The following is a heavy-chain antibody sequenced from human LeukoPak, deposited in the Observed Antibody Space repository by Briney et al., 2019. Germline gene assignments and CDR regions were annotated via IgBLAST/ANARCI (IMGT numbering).Heavy chain of an antibody. CDR1: GFTFNNYA. CDR3: ARDQGYSYGHSFDY. CDR2: ISGSGGST. V-gene: IGHV3-23*01. D-gene: IGHD5-18*01. Sequence: GGSLRLSCAASGFTFNNYAMSWVRQAPGKGLEWVSGISGSGGSTYYADSVKGRFTTTRDNSKNTLFLQMNSLRAEDTAVYYCARDQGYSYGHSFDYWGQGTLVTVSS. J-gene: IGHJ4*02.